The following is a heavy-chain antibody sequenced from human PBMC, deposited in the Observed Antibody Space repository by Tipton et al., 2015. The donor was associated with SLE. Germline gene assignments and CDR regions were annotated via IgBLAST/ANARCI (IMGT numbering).Heavy chain of an antibody. CDR1: GGSISTHF. V-gene: IGHV4-59*11. Sequence: TLSLTCTVSGGSISTHFWSWIRQPPGKGLEWIGSIYFSESANYSPSLKSRVTISVDTSKNQFSLNLSSVTAADTAVYYCASGSTGTWFAPWGQGTLVTVSS. J-gene: IGHJ5*02. D-gene: IGHD1-1*01. CDR2: IYFSESA. CDR3: ASGSTGTWFAP.